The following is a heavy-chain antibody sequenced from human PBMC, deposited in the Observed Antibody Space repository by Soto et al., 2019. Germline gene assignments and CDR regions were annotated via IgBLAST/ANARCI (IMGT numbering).Heavy chain of an antibody. J-gene: IGHJ4*02. Sequence: ETLSLTCAVSGGSISGSYYYWAWLRQSPGKGPEWIGSVFYTGFTSYNPSLESRVSVSVDTSKSQFSLKLSAGTAADTAVYYCATSQKGYNWNYFYHWGQGALVTVSS. D-gene: IGHD1-20*01. CDR1: GGSISGSYYY. V-gene: IGHV4-39*01. CDR2: VFYTGFT. CDR3: ATSQKGYNWNYFYH.